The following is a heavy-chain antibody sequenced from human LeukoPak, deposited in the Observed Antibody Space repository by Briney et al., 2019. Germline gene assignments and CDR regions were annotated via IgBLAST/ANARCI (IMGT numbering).Heavy chain of an antibody. CDR1: GYXFTSYD. J-gene: IGHJ6*02. CDR3: AREGLRGYSGYDSYYYGMDV. CDR2: MNPNSGNA. V-gene: IGHV1-8*01. D-gene: IGHD5-12*01. Sequence: ASVXXSCKAXGYXFTSYDINWVRQATGQGLEWMGWMNPNSGNAGYAQKFQGRVTMTRNTSISTAYMELSSLRSEDTAVYYCAREGLRGYSGYDSYYYGMDVWGQGTTVTVSS.